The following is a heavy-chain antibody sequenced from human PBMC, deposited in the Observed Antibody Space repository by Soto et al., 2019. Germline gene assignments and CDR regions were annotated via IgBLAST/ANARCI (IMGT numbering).Heavy chain of an antibody. Sequence: EVQLVESGGGLVQPGGSLSLPWAAPGSPFRNYWMSWVRQAPGKGLEWVANIKQDGTEKNYVDSVRGRFTISRDNAKNSLDLQMNSLTAEDTAVYYCASVAIRGQGTLVTVSS. CDR2: IKQDGTEK. V-gene: IGHV3-7*01. CDR3: ASVAI. J-gene: IGHJ4*02. CDR1: GSPFRNYW. D-gene: IGHD5-12*01.